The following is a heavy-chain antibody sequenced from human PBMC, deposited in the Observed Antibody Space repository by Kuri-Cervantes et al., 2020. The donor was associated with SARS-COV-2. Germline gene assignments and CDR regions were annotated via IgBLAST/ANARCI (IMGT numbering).Heavy chain of an antibody. V-gene: IGHV5-10-1*01. J-gene: IGHJ6*02. CDR2: IDPSDSYT. Sequence: GESLKISCKGSGYSFTSYWISWVRQMPGKGLEWMGRIDPSDSYTNYSPSFQGHVTISADKSISTAHLQWSSLKASDTAMYYCARLPCSSTSCYTRYDYYGMDVWGQGTTVTVSS. CDR1: GYSFTSYW. CDR3: ARLPCSSTSCYTRYDYYGMDV. D-gene: IGHD2-2*02.